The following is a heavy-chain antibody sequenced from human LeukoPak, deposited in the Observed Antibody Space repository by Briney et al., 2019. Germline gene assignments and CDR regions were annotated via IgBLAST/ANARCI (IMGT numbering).Heavy chain of an antibody. D-gene: IGHD3-10*01. V-gene: IGHV4-59*12. J-gene: IGHJ4*02. CDR1: GASMSNYY. CDR2: IYHSGST. CDR3: ANQHYGSGSYYRDY. Sequence: PSETLSLTCNVSGASMSNYYWVWIRQPPGKGLEWIGEIYHSGSTNYNPSLKSRVTISVDKSKNQFSLKLSSVTAADTAVYYCANQHYGSGSYYRDYWGQGTLVTVSS.